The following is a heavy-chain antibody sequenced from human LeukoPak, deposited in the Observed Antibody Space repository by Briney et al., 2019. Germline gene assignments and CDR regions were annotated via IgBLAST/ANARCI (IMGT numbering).Heavy chain of an antibody. CDR2: INTNSGNT. D-gene: IGHD3-22*01. CDR3: ARVDYYDSSPLDY. CDR1: GYTFTSCD. V-gene: IGHV1-8*01. J-gene: IGHJ4*02. Sequence: AVTVTCKASGYTFTSCDINLVRQATAQGLEWMGWINTNSGNTGYAQKFQVRVTMTRNTSISTAYMELSSLRSEDTAVYDCARVDYYDSSPLDYWGQGTLVTVSS.